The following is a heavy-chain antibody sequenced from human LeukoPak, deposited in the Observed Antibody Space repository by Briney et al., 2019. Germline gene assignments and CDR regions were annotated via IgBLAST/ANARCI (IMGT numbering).Heavy chain of an antibody. CDR3: ARVLRDASGYYDY. Sequence: GGSLRLSCAASGFTFSSYAMHWVRQAPGKGLEYVSAISIHGGDTYYANSVKGRFTISRGNSKNTLYLQMGSLRAEDMAVYYCARVLRDASGYYDYWGQGTLVTVS. V-gene: IGHV3-64*01. D-gene: IGHD3-22*01. J-gene: IGHJ4*02. CDR1: GFTFSSYA. CDR2: ISIHGGDT.